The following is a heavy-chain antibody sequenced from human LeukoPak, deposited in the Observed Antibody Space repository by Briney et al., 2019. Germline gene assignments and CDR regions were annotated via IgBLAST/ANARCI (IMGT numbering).Heavy chain of an antibody. D-gene: IGHD6-13*01. CDR3: ARDLTPNWDSSSWYCPGY. CDR1: GSTFGDYA. CDR2: IRSKAYGGTT. V-gene: IGHV3-49*04. Sequence: GGSLRLSCTASGSTFGDYAMSWVRQAPGKGLEWVGFIRSKAYGGTTEYAASVKGRFTISRDDSKSIAYLQMNSLRAEDTAVYYCARDLTPNWDSSSWYCPGYWGQGTLLTVSS. J-gene: IGHJ4*02.